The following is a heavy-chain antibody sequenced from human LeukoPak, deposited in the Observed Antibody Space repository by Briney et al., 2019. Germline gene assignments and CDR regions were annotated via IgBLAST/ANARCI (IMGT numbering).Heavy chain of an antibody. D-gene: IGHD6-19*01. CDR3: AREGKVAGGPRS. Sequence: SETLSLTCTVSGGSISSYYWSWIRQPPGKGLEWIGYIYYSGSTDYNPSLKSRVTISVDTSRNQFSLKLSSVTAADTAVYYCAREGKVAGGPRSWGQGTLVTVSS. CDR1: GGSISSYY. J-gene: IGHJ5*02. CDR2: IYYSGST. V-gene: IGHV4-59*01.